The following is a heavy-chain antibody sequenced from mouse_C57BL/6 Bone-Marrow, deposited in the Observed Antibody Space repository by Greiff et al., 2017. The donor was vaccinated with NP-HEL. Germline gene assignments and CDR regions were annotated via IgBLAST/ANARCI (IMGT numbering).Heavy chain of an antibody. CDR1: GFTFSDYG. Sequence: EVKLVESGGGLVKPGGSLKLSCAASGFTFSDYGMHWVRQAPEKGLEWVAYISSGSSTIYYADTVKGRFTISRDNAKNTLFLQMTRLRSEYTAMYYCSRRYRGLYYYAMDYWGQGTSVTVSS. J-gene: IGHJ4*01. CDR3: SRRYRGLYYYAMDY. V-gene: IGHV5-17*01. D-gene: IGHD2-12*01. CDR2: ISSGSSTI.